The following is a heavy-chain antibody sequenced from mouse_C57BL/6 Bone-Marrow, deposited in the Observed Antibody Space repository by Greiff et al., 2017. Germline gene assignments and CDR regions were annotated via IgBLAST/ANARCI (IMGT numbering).Heavy chain of an antibody. CDR1: GYTFTSYG. Sequence: VQLQQSGAELARPGASVKLSCKASGYTFTSYGISWVKQRTGQGLEWIGEIYPRSGNTYYNEKFKGKATLTADKSSSAAYMELRSLTSEDSAVYFCARSRYSNFYFDYWGQGTTLTVSS. D-gene: IGHD2-5*01. CDR3: ARSRYSNFYFDY. V-gene: IGHV1-81*01. J-gene: IGHJ2*01. CDR2: IYPRSGNT.